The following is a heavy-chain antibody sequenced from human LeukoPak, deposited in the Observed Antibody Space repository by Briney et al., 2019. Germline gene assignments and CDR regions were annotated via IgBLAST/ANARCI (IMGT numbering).Heavy chain of an antibody. D-gene: IGHD6-19*01. CDR2: ISGSGGST. CDR1: GFTFSSYA. Sequence: GGSLRLSCAASGFTFSSYAMSWVRQAPGKGLEWVSAISGSGGSTYYADSVKGRFTISRDNSKNTLYLQMNSLRAEDTAVYYCARRPGYSSGWYEFDYWGQGTLVTVSS. V-gene: IGHV3-23*01. J-gene: IGHJ4*02. CDR3: ARRPGYSSGWYEFDY.